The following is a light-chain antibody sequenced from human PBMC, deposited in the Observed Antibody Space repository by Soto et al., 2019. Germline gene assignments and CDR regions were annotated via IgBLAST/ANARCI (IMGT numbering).Light chain of an antibody. CDR2: DAS. CDR3: QQYNTYSWT. J-gene: IGKJ1*01. Sequence: DIQMTQSPSTLPASVGDRVTITCRASQSIGSWLAWYQQISGRAPNLLIYDASSLQSGVPSRFSGSGSGTEFTLTISSLQPDDFATYYCQQYNTYSWTFGQGTKVDNK. CDR1: QSIGSW. V-gene: IGKV1-5*01.